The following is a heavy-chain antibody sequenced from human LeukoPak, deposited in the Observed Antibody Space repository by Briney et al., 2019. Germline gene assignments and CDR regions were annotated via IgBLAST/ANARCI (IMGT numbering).Heavy chain of an antibody. CDR2: IYYSGST. V-gene: IGHV4-59*01. CDR1: GGSISSDY. J-gene: IGHJ4*02. D-gene: IGHD4-17*01. CDR3: ARSSTVTTYPRFDY. Sequence: SETLSLTCTVSGGSISSDYWSWIRQPPGKGLEWIGYIYYSGSTNYNPSLKSRVTISVDTSKNQFSLKLSSVTAADTAVYYCARSSTVTTYPRFDYWGQGTLVTVSS.